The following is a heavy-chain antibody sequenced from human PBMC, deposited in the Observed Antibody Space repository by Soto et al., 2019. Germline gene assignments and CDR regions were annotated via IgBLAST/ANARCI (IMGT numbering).Heavy chain of an antibody. CDR3: AGGYCSSTSCRRDYDYYYGMDV. CDR2: INPSGGST. Sequence: ASVKVSCKASGYTFTSYYMHWVRQAPGQGLEWMGIINPSGGSTSYAQKFQGRVTMTRDTSTSTVYMELSSLRSEDTAVYYCAGGYCSSTSCRRDYDYYYGMDVWGQGTTVTVYS. CDR1: GYTFTSYY. V-gene: IGHV1-46*01. J-gene: IGHJ6*02. D-gene: IGHD2-2*01.